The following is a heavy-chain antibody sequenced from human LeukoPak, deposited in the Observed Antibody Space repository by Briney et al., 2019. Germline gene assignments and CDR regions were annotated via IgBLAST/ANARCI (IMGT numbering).Heavy chain of an antibody. CDR3: AKKHQLVGMYNWFDP. CDR2: ISSSSSYI. D-gene: IGHD6-6*01. V-gene: IGHV3-21*01. CDR1: GFTFSSFS. J-gene: IGHJ5*02. Sequence: GGSLRLSCAASGFTFSSFSMNWVRQAPGKGLEWVSSISSSSSYIYYADSVKGRFTISRDNSKNTLYLQMSSLRTEDTAVYYCAKKHQLVGMYNWFDPWGQGTLVTVSS.